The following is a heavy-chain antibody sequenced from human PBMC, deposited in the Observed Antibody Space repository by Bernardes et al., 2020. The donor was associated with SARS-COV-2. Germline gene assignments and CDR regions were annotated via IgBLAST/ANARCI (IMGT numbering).Heavy chain of an antibody. J-gene: IGHJ6*02. CDR3: ATASVVVPAAIGIYYYYGMDV. CDR2: FDPEDGET. CDR1: GYTLTELS. V-gene: IGHV1-24*01. Sequence: ASVKVSCMVSGYTLTELSMHWVRQAPGKGLEWMGGFDPEDGETIYAQKFQGRVTMTEDTSTDTAYMELSSLRSEDTAVYYCATASVVVPAAIGIYYYYGMDVWGQGTTVTVSS. D-gene: IGHD2-2*02.